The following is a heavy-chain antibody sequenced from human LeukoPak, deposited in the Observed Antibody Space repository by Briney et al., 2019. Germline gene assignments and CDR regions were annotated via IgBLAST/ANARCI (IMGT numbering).Heavy chain of an antibody. CDR1: GASFSSASY. J-gene: IGHJ5*02. CDR2: IYNDVNT. V-gene: IGHV4-61*01. CDR3: ARSRAFNSGAFDP. D-gene: IGHD1-26*01. Sequence: PSETLSLTCTVSGASFSSASYWTWIRQPPGKGVEWIAHIYNDVNTNYNPSLKSRVTISVDTSKNQFSLRLNSVTAADTAVYYCARSRAFNSGAFDPWGQGSLVTVSS.